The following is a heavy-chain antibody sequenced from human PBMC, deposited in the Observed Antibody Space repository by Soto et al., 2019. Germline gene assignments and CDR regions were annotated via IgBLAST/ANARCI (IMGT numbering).Heavy chain of an antibody. CDR3: ARDMYFITAAGGGIDD. D-gene: IGHD6-25*01. J-gene: IGHJ4*02. Sequence: EVQLVESGGGLVQPGRSLRLSCAASGFTFDDYAMHWVRQVPGKGLEWVSGINWNSGTIAYADSVKGRFTISRDNAKNSLYLQMNSLRAEDTALYYCARDMYFITAAGGGIDDWGQGTLVTVSS. V-gene: IGHV3-9*01. CDR2: INWNSGTI. CDR1: GFTFDDYA.